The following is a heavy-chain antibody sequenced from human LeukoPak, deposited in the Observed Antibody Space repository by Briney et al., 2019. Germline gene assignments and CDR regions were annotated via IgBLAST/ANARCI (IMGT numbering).Heavy chain of an antibody. Sequence: GASVKVSCKASGYTFTSYGISSVRQAPGQGLELMGWISAYNGNTNYAQKLQGRVTMTTDTSTSTAYMELRSLRPDDTVVYYCARAYGSGSYYNNWFDPWGQGTLVTVSS. CDR3: ARAYGSGSYYNNWFDP. CDR1: GYTFTSYG. V-gene: IGHV1-18*01. D-gene: IGHD3-10*01. CDR2: ISAYNGNT. J-gene: IGHJ5*02.